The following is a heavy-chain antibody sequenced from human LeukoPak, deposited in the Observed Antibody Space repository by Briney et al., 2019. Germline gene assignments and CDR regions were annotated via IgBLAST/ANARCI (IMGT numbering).Heavy chain of an antibody. CDR3: ARHWRYFDWLSNIDY. CDR2: IYYSGST. J-gene: IGHJ4*02. Sequence: PSETLSLTCTVSGGSISSYHWSWIRQPPGKGLEWIGYIYYSGSTNYNPSLKSRVTISVDTSKNQFSLKLSSVTAADTAVYYCARHWRYFDWLSNIDYWGQGTLVTVSS. V-gene: IGHV4-59*08. CDR1: GGSISSYH. D-gene: IGHD3-9*01.